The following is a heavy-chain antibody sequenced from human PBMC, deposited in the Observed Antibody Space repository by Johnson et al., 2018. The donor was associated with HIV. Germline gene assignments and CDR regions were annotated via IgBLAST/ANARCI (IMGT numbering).Heavy chain of an antibody. J-gene: IGHJ3*02. V-gene: IGHV3-30-3*02. CDR3: AKSTWELRHLDAFDI. CDR2: MSFDETNS. D-gene: IGHD1-26*01. CDR1: GFTFSSYA. Sequence: QVQLVESGGGVVQPGRSLRLSCAASGFTFSSYAMHWVRQAPGKGLQWVAVMSFDETNSYDSDSVDVKGRFTISRDNAKNSLFLQMHSLRAEDTALYYCAKSTWELRHLDAFDIWGQGTMVTVSS.